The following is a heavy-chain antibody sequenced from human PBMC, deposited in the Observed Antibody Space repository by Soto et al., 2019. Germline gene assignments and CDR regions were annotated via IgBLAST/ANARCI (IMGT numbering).Heavy chain of an antibody. D-gene: IGHD1-26*01. J-gene: IGHJ4*02. V-gene: IGHV3-30-3*01. CDR1: GFTFSSYA. CDR3: ARSYGVVGAIFDY. Sequence: PGGSLSLSCAASGFTFSSYAMHWVRQAPGKGLEWVAVISYDGSNKYYADSVKGRFTISRDNSKNTLYLQMNSLRAEDTAVYYYARSYGVVGAIFDYWGQGTLVTVSS. CDR2: ISYDGSNK.